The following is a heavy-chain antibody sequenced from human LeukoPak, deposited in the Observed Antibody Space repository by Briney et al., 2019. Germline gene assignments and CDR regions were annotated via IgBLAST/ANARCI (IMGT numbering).Heavy chain of an antibody. CDR3: ARGVVPAAGPPCYFDY. V-gene: IGHV4-30-4*08. CDR1: GGSISSGDYY. Sequence: SETLSLTCTVSGGSISSGDYYWSWVRQPPGKGLEWIGYIYYSGSTYYNPSLKSRVTISVDTSKNQFSLKLSSVTAADTAVYYCARGVVPAAGPPCYFDYWGQGTLVTVSS. CDR2: IYYSGST. D-gene: IGHD2-2*01. J-gene: IGHJ4*02.